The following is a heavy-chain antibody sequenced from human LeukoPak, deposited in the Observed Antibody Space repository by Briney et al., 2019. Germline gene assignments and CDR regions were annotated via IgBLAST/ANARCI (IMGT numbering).Heavy chain of an antibody. J-gene: IGHJ4*02. D-gene: IGHD1-26*01. CDR1: GGSFSGYY. Sequence: PSETLSLTCAVYGGSFSGYYWSWIRQPPGKGLEWIGEINHSGSTNYNPSLKSRVTISVDTSKNQFSLKLSSVTAADTAVYYCARWGGAALDYSGQGTLVTVSS. V-gene: IGHV4-34*01. CDR2: INHSGST. CDR3: ARWGGAALDY.